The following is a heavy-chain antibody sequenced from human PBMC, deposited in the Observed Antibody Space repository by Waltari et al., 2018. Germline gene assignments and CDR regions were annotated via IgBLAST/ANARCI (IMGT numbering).Heavy chain of an antibody. CDR2: INPGGGGK. Sequence: QVQLVQSGAEVKRPGAAVKVSCKASGYTFTDFSMHWVRQAPGQGLEWMGIINPGGGGKTYTQKFQDRVTMTRDTSTNTVYMELSSLRSEDTAVYYCARAGTTLIWGVAEWGQGTLVTVSS. J-gene: IGHJ4*02. CDR3: ARAGTTLIWGVAE. D-gene: IGHD3-10*01. V-gene: IGHV1-46*01. CDR1: GYTFTDFS.